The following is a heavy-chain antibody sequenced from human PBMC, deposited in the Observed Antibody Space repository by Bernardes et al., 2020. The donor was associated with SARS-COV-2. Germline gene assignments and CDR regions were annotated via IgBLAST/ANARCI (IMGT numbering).Heavy chain of an antibody. Sequence: GGSLRLSCAASGFTFSAVAMHWVRQSPGKGLEYLSAILGYGLVSYSANSVQGRFTISRDNSKSTLFFQMDSLRPEDTAVYYCARDGDGGFTFDYWGQGTLVTVS. J-gene: IGHJ4*02. CDR1: GFTFSAVA. V-gene: IGHV3-64*01. CDR3: ARDGDGGFTFDY. CDR2: ILGYGLVS. D-gene: IGHD3-10*01.